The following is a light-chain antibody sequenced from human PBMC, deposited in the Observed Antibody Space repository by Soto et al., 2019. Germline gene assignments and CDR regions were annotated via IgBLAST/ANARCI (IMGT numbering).Light chain of an antibody. V-gene: IGKV1-5*01. J-gene: IGKJ1*01. Sequence: DIQMTQSPSTLSASVGDRVTVSCRATQTIGSWLDWYQQKPGRAPKLLIFDASSLESGVPSRFSGNGSGTEFTLTISGLQPDDFASYYCQQYNSYSGMFGQGTKVDI. CDR2: DAS. CDR1: QTIGSW. CDR3: QQYNSYSGM.